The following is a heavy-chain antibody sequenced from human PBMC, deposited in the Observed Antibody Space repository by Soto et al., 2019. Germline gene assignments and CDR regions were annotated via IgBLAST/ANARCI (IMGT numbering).Heavy chain of an antibody. J-gene: IGHJ6*02. D-gene: IGHD2-8*01. V-gene: IGHV3-30*18. CDR1: GDSGFSFSSYG. Sequence: VQLVESGGGVVQPVRSLRLSCAASGDSGFSFSSYGFHWVRQAPGKGLEWLAVISYDGTNRHFAESIKCRFSVSRDNAMLTVDLQMNSLRPEDTAIYYCAKDLMVRSYFYVMDALGQGTTVTVSS. CDR3: AKDLMVRSYFYVMDA. CDR2: ISYDGTNR.